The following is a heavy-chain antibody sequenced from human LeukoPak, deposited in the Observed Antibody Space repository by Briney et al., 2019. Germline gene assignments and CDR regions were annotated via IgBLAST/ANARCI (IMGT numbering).Heavy chain of an antibody. J-gene: IGHJ4*02. D-gene: IGHD5-18*01. CDR2: IYLSDSDT. CDR1: GYSFTSYW. Sequence: GESLQISCKGSGYSFTSYWIGWVRQMPGKGLEWMGIIYLSDSDTRYSPSFQGQVTISADKSISTAYLQWSSLKASDTAMYYCARAGYSYGYQTFDYWGQGTLVTVSS. V-gene: IGHV5-51*01. CDR3: ARAGYSYGYQTFDY.